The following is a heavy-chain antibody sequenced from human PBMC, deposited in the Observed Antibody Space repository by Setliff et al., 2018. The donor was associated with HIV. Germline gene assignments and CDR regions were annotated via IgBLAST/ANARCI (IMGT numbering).Heavy chain of an antibody. CDR3: ARGGDRMQIWSRFPFDI. CDR2: INTNTGSP. J-gene: IGHJ3*02. CDR1: GYTFSNYG. D-gene: IGHD3-10*01. V-gene: IGHV7-4-1*02. Sequence: ASVKVSCKASGYTFSNYGMNWVRQAPGQGLEWMGWINTNTGSPTYAQGFTRRFVFSLDPSVRTAYLQITGLKAEDTAVYYCARGGDRMQIWSRFPFDIWGQGTMVTVSS.